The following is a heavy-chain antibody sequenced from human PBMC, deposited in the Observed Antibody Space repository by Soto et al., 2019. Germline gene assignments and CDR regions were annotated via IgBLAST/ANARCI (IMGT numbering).Heavy chain of an antibody. CDR3: GREKETETPDFDY. D-gene: IGHD1-1*01. Sequence: ASVKVSCKASGYTFTSYGISWVRQAPGQGLEWMGWISAYNGNTNYAQKLQGRVTMTTTTSTSTAYMELRSLRPADPAVYYFGREKETETPDFDYWGQGTLVTVSS. CDR2: ISAYNGNT. V-gene: IGHV1-18*01. CDR1: GYTFTSYG. J-gene: IGHJ4*02.